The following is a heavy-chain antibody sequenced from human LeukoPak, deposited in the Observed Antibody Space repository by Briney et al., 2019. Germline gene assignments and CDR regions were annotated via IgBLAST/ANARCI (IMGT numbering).Heavy chain of an antibody. J-gene: IGHJ4*02. CDR3: ARAGAPHFDY. V-gene: IGHV4-59*01. D-gene: IGHD2-8*02. CDR1: GGSISGYY. Sequence: PSETLSLTCTVSGGSISGYYWSWIRQPPGKGLEWIGYIYYSGNTNYNPSLKSRVTLAVDTSKNQFSLKLSSVTAADTAVYFCARAGAPHFDYWGQGTLVTVSS. CDR2: IYYSGNT.